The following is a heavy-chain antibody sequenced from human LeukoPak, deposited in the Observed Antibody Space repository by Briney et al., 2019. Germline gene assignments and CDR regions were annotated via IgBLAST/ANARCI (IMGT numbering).Heavy chain of an antibody. CDR3: ARTKNDDILTGYSNYYYGMNV. J-gene: IGHJ6*02. CDR1: GGTFSSYA. Sequence: SMKVSCKASGGTFSSYAISWVRQAPGQGLEWMGRIIPILGIANYAQKFQGRVTITADKSTSTAYMELSSLRSEDTAVYYCARTKNDDILTGYSNYYYGMNVWGQGTTVTVSS. CDR2: IIPILGIA. V-gene: IGHV1-69*04. D-gene: IGHD3-9*01.